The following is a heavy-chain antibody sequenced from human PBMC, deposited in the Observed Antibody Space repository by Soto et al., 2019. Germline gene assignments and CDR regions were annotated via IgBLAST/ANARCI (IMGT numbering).Heavy chain of an antibody. CDR1: GFNFSTDY. CDR3: VRGGAALPH. CDR2: IAEDGSKK. D-gene: IGHD1-26*01. V-gene: IGHV3-7*01. J-gene: IGHJ4*02. Sequence: GSLKLSCAASGFNFSTDYMGLVRQAPGKGLEWVANIAEDGSKKDYADSVKGRFTVSRDNADNSLHLQMHSLRVEDTALYYCVRGGAALPHWGQGAWVTVSS.